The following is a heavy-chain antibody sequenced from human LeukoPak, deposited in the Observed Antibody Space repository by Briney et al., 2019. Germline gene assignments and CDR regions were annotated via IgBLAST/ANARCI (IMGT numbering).Heavy chain of an antibody. D-gene: IGHD3-3*01. CDR3: ARGRNGHYDFWSGAFYMDV. V-gene: IGHV1-8*03. CDR2: MNPNSGNT. J-gene: IGHJ6*03. CDR1: GYTFTSYD. Sequence: ASVKVSCKASGYTFTSYDINWVRQATGQGLEWMGWMNPNSGNTGYAQKFQGRVTITRNTSISTAYMELSSLRSEDTAVYYCARGRNGHYDFWSGAFYMDVWGKGTTVTVSS.